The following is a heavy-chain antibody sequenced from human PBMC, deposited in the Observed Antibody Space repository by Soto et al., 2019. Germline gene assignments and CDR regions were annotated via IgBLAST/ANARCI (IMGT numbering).Heavy chain of an antibody. CDR2: ISSNGGST. D-gene: IGHD4-17*01. V-gene: IGHV3-64*02. Sequence: GGSLRLSCAASGFTFSSYAMHWVRQAPGKGLEYVSAISSNGGSTYYADSVKGRFTISRDNSKNTLYLQMNSLRAEDTAVYYCAKDPYGDYARDAFDIWGQGTMVTVSS. CDR1: GFTFSSYA. CDR3: AKDPYGDYARDAFDI. J-gene: IGHJ3*02.